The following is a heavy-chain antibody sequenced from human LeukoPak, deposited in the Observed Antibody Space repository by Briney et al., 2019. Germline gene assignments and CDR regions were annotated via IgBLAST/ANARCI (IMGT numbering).Heavy chain of an antibody. CDR3: AAMVRGVIIVSY. J-gene: IGHJ4*02. D-gene: IGHD3-10*01. V-gene: IGHV4-39*01. CDR2: IYYSGST. Sequence: SETLSLPCTLSGGSISSSSYYWGWIRQPPGKGLEWIGSIYYSGSTYYNPSLKSRVTISVDTSKNQFSLKLSSVTAADTAVYYCAAMVRGVIIVSYWGQGTLVTVSS. CDR1: GGSISSSSYY.